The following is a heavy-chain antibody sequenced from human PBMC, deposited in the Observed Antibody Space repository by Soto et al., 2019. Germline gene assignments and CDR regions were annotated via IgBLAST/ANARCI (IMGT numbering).Heavy chain of an antibody. V-gene: IGHV6-1*01. CDR1: GGSVSSNRAA. J-gene: IGHJ4*02. CDR2: TYYRSKMYN. D-gene: IGHD3-16*02. CDR3: ARSYRDWNYVDY. Sequence: SQTISLTCAISGGSVSSNRAAWNWIRQSPSRGLEWLGRTYYRSKMYNDYAVSVKSRITINPDTSKNQFFLQLNSVTLEDTAVYYCARSYRDWNYVDYWGQGTLITVSS.